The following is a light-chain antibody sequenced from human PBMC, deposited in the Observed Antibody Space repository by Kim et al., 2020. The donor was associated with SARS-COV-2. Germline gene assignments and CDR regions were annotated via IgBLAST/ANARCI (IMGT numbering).Light chain of an antibody. Sequence: SYELTQPPSVSVSPGQTARITCSGDALPKKYAFWYQQKPGQAPVLVMYKDSERPSGIPERFSGSSSGTTVTLTISGIRAEDEADYYCQASDSSGTYVVFG. CDR2: KDS. V-gene: IGLV3-25*03. J-gene: IGLJ3*02. CDR3: QASDSSGTYVV. CDR1: ALPKKY.